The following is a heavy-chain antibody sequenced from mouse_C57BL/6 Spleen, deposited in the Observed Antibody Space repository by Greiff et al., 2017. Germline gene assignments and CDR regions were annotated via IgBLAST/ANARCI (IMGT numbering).Heavy chain of an antibody. J-gene: IGHJ4*01. CDR1: GFTFSDYY. Sequence: DVKLVESGGGLVQPGGSLKLSCAASGFTFSDYYMYWVRQTPEKRLEWVAYISNGGGSTYYPDTVKGRFTISRDNAKNTLYLQMSRLKSEDTAMYYCARPVVANYAMDYWGQGTSVTVSS. V-gene: IGHV5-12*01. CDR3: ARPVVANYAMDY. CDR2: ISNGGGST. D-gene: IGHD1-1*01.